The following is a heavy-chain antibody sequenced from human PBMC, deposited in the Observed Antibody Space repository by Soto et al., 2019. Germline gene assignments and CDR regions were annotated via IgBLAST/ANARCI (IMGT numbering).Heavy chain of an antibody. CDR3: SIQAPDFWSGKPQYYMDV. CDR1: GLTFSGSA. J-gene: IGHJ6*03. D-gene: IGHD3-3*01. CDR2: IRSKGNNYAT. V-gene: IGHV3-73*01. Sequence: EVQLVESGGGLVQPGGSLKLSCAASGLTFSGSALHWVRQASGKGLEWVGRIRSKGNNYATAYGASLKGRFTISRDDSKNKAYLQMNSLNTEDTAVYYCSIQAPDFWSGKPQYYMDVWGKGTTVTVSS.